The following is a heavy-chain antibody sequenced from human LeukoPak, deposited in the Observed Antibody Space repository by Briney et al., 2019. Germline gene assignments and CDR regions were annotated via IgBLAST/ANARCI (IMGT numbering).Heavy chain of an antibody. Sequence: GGSLRLSCAASGFTFSSYAMHWVRQAPGKGLEYVSAITSNGSNTYYAKSVKGRFTISRDNSKNTLYLQMGSLRAEDMAVYYCARATPTGYYDYWGQGTLVTVSS. CDR1: GFTFSSYA. CDR2: ITSNGSNT. CDR3: ARATPTGYYDY. J-gene: IGHJ4*02. V-gene: IGHV3-64*01. D-gene: IGHD3-9*01.